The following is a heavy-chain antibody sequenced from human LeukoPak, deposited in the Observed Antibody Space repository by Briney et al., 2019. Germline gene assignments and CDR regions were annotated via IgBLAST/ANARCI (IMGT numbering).Heavy chain of an antibody. V-gene: IGHV4-38-2*01. CDR2: ILHSGST. CDR1: GYSISSAYY. J-gene: IGHJ4*02. CDR3: ASSSRHYYDSSGYFDY. Sequence: SETLSLTCAVSGYSISSAYYWGWIRQPPGKGLEWIGSILHSGSTYYNPSLKSRVTISVDTSKNQFSLKLSSVTAADTAVYYCASSSRHYYDSSGYFDYWGQGTLVTVSS. D-gene: IGHD3-22*01.